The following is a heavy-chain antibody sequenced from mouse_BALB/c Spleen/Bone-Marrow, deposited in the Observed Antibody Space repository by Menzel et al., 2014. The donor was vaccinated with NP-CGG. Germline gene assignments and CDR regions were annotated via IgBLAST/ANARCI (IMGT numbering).Heavy chain of an antibody. CDR2: IRNKPNGYTT. D-gene: IGHD1-1*01. CDR1: GFTFTDYY. CDR3: TRDMGLLRFDY. V-gene: IGHV7-3*02. Sequence: DVKLVESGGGLVQPGGSLRLSCATSGFTFTDYYMSWVRQPPGKALEWLGLIRNKPNGYTTEYSASVKGRFTISRDNSQSILYLQMNTLRVEDSATYYCTRDMGLLRFDYWGQGTTLTVSS. J-gene: IGHJ2*01.